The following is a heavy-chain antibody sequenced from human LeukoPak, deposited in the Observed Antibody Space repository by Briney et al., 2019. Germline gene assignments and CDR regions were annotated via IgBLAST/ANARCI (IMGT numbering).Heavy chain of an antibody. CDR1: GGTFSSYD. V-gene: IGHV1-8*02. J-gene: IGHJ6*02. CDR3: ARGYQGRITMVRGVKRYYYGMDV. Sequence: GASVKVSCKASGGTFSSYDINWVRQATGQGLEWMGWMNPNSGNTGCAQKFQGRVTMTRNTSISTAYMELSSLRSEDTAVYYCARGYQGRITMVRGVKRYYYGMDVWGQGTTVTVSS. CDR2: MNPNSGNT. D-gene: IGHD3-10*01.